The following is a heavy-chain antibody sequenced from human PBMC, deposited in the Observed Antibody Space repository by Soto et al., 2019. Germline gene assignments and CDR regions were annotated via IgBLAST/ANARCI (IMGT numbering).Heavy chain of an antibody. Sequence: GGPLRLSYAASGFTFSSYAMSWVRQAAEKGLEWVSGINNSGGRTYHADSVKGRFTISRDNSKNPLYLQMNSLRAEDTAIYFCATAKSTYSSAYYVYWGRGTEVTVSS. D-gene: IGHD1-26*01. V-gene: IGHV3-23*01. CDR3: ATAKSTYSSAYYVY. J-gene: IGHJ4*02. CDR1: GFTFSSYA. CDR2: INNSGGRT.